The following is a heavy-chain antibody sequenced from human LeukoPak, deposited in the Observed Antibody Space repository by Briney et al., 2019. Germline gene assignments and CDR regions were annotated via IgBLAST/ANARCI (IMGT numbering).Heavy chain of an antibody. V-gene: IGHV3-30*04. CDR1: GFTFSSYA. CDR2: ISYDGSNK. Sequence: GGSLRLSCAASGFTFSSYAMPWVRQAPGKGLEWVAVISYDGSNKYYADSVKGRFTISRDNSKNTLYLQMNSLRAEDTAVYYCARAKAAAAGTAFDYWGQGTLVTVSS. J-gene: IGHJ4*02. D-gene: IGHD6-13*01. CDR3: ARAKAAAAGTAFDY.